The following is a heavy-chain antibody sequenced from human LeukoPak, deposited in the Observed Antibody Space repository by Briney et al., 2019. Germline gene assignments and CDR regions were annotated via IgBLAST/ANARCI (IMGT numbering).Heavy chain of an antibody. D-gene: IGHD3/OR15-3a*01. J-gene: IGHJ4*02. CDR2: IYYSGST. Sequence: SETLSLTCAVYGGSFSGYYWSWIRQHPGKGLEWIGYIYYSGSTYYNPSLKSRVTISVDTSKNQFSLKLSSVTAADTAVYYCAREGLDRGTQDYWGQGTLVTVSS. CDR1: GGSFSGYY. V-gene: IGHV4-31*11. CDR3: AREGLDRGTQDY.